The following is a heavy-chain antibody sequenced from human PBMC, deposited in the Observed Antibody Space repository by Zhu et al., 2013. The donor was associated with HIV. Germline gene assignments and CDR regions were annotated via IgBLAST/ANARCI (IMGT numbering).Heavy chain of an antibody. V-gene: IGHV1-69*01. J-gene: IGHJ4*02. CDR2: IIPMFGIG. CDR3: ARSGGNSEENDYFDY. Sequence: QVKLVQSGAEVKKPGSSMKVSCKASGGTFTDHAINWVRQAPGQGLEWMGWIIPMFGIGIYAQKFNGRVSITADESTNTVYMTLNSLRFEDTAVYYCARSGGNSEENDYFDYWGQGTLVSVSS. CDR1: GGTFTDHA. D-gene: IGHD2-21*02.